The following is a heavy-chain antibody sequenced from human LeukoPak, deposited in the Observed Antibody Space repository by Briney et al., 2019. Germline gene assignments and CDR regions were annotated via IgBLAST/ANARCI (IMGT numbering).Heavy chain of an antibody. CDR1: GFTFSRYW. J-gene: IGHJ4*02. D-gene: IGHD3-22*01. CDR3: ARSTLERDYYGNSGYFYVPFDL. Sequence: PGGSLRLSCVGSGFTFSRYWLNWVRQAPGKGLEWVANMNQDGSEIYYLDSVKGRFTISRDNAKNSVYLQMNGLKAEDTAVYYCARSTLERDYYGNSGYFYVPFDLWGQGTLVTVSS. CDR2: MNQDGSEI. V-gene: IGHV3-7*01.